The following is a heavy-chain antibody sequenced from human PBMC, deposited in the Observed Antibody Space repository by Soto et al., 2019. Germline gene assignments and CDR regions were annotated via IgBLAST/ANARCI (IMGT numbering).Heavy chain of an antibody. J-gene: IGHJ4*02. CDR1: VFPFSVYS. D-gene: IGHD2-2*01. CDR2: IADTIGTT. Sequence: WLSXRLSGSAAVFPFSVYSISLFRHAPGKGLEWVSTIADTIGTTYYADSVNGRFNLSRDISTNTLHLQMNSLRVDDTAVYYCEKDQRLTGRDYFESCGQRPLV. V-gene: IGHV3-23*01. CDR3: EKDQRLTGRDYFES.